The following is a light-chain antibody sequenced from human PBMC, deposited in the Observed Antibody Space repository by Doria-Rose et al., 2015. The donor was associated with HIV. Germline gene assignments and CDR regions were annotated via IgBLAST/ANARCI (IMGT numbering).Light chain of an antibody. V-gene: IGLV1-40*01. CDR1: SSNIGAGYD. J-gene: IGLJ1*01. CDR3: QSYDSSLSGYV. CDR2: GNI. Sequence: QTVVTQDPSVSEAPGQRVTISCTGSSSNIGAGYDVHWYQQLPGTAPKLLIYGNINRHSWLSDRISGSKSGTSASRAITGLQAEDEADYYCQSYDSSLSGYVFGTGTKVTVL.